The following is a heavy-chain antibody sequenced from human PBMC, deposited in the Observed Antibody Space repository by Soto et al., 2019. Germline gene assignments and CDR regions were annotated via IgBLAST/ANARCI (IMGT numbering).Heavy chain of an antibody. CDR3: ASYCSSSSCYPHFDY. D-gene: IGHD2-2*01. Sequence: PSETLSLTCTVSGGSISSSSYYWGWIRQPPGKGLEWIGSIYYSGSTYYNPSLKSRVTISVDTSKNQFSLKLSSVTAADTAVYYCASYCSSSSCYPHFDYWGQGTLVTVSS. V-gene: IGHV4-39*07. J-gene: IGHJ4*02. CDR1: GGSISSSSYY. CDR2: IYYSGST.